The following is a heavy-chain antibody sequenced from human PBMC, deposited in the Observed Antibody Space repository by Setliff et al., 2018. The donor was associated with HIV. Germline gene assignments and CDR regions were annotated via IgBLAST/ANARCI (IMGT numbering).Heavy chain of an antibody. CDR3: AREPWAKIRGGTFDS. CDR2: IYTTGIT. CDR1: GGSIDSGSYY. J-gene: IGHJ4*02. D-gene: IGHD3-10*01. Sequence: KTSETLSLTCTVSGGSIDSGSYYWTWIRQPAGKAPEWIGRIYTTGITDYSPSLKSRVAISLETSKSHFSLTLRSVTAADTAIYYCAREPWAKIRGGTFDSWGQGMRVTVSS. V-gene: IGHV4-61*02.